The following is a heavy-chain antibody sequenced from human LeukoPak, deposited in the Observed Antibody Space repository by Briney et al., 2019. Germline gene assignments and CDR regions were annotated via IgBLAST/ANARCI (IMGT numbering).Heavy chain of an antibody. D-gene: IGHD1-26*01. CDR2: IYTSGRT. CDR1: DGSISSYY. Sequence: SETLSLTCTVSDGSISSYYWSWIRQPAGKGLEWIGRIYTSGRTNYNPSLKSRVTMSVDTSKNQFSLKLSSVTAADTAVYYCARGGSYRWRHWFDPWGQGTLVTVSS. CDR3: ARGGSYRWRHWFDP. J-gene: IGHJ5*02. V-gene: IGHV4-4*07.